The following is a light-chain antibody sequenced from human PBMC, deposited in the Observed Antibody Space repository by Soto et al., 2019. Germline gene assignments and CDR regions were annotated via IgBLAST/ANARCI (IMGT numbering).Light chain of an antibody. CDR2: CAT. J-gene: IGKJ5*01. CDR1: QSIYNNY. CDR3: QQYAGSFT. V-gene: IGKV3-20*01. Sequence: EIVLTQSPGTLSLFPGQRVTLSCRASQSIYNNYLAWYRQKTGQDTKLLIYCATLRATGIPGRFSGSGSGTDFTLTSNRLEPEDFAVYFCQQYAGSFTFGQGTRLEIK.